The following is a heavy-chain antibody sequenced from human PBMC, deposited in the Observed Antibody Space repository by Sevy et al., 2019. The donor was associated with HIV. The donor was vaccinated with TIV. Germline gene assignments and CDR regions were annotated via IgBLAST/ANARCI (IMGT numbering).Heavy chain of an antibody. CDR2: IDSGGST. Sequence: GGSLRLSCEASGFTVSGNYMAWVRLAPGKGLEWVSLIDSGGSTYYADSVKGGFTISRDNAKNTLYLQMNTLRAEDTAVYFCARDRYYDASGYYYYYYGMDVWGQGTTVTVS. J-gene: IGHJ6*02. CDR1: GFTVSGNY. D-gene: IGHD3-22*01. CDR3: ARDRYYDASGYYYYYYGMDV. V-gene: IGHV3-66*01.